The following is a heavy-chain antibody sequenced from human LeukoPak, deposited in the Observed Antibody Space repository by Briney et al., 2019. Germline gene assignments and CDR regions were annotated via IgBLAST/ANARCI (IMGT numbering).Heavy chain of an antibody. CDR2: IYYSGST. CDR1: GGSISSYY. Sequence: SGTLSLTCTVSGGSISSYYWSWIRQPPGKGLEWIGYIYYSGSTNYNPSLKSRVTISVDTSKNQFSLKLSSVTVADTAVYYCARAPVYGDYFDYWGQGTLVTVSS. V-gene: IGHV4-59*08. D-gene: IGHD4-17*01. J-gene: IGHJ4*02. CDR3: ARAPVYGDYFDY.